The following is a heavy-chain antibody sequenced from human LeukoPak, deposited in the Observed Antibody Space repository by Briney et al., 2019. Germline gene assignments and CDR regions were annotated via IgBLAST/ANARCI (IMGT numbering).Heavy chain of an antibody. CDR1: GGTFSSYA. J-gene: IGHJ4*02. CDR2: IIPIFGTA. D-gene: IGHD5-12*01. V-gene: IGHV1-69*06. Sequence: GASVKVSCEASGGTFSSYAISWVRQAPGQGLEWMGGIIPIFGTANYAQKFQGRVTITADKSTSTAYMELSSLRSEDTAVYYCARDQAKGEWLRNFDYWGQGTLVTVSS. CDR3: ARDQAKGEWLRNFDY.